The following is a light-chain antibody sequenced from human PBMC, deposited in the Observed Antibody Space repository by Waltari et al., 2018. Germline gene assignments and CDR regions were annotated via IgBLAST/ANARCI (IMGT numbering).Light chain of an antibody. J-gene: IGLJ3*02. CDR1: ASTIGAGFD. Sequence: QSVLTQPPSVSGAPGQRVTISCTGSASTIGAGFDVHWYQQFPGTAPKLLISGFTNRPSGVPERFSGSQSGTSASLAITGLHAEDEADYYCQSYDFSMSALFGGGTKLTVL. V-gene: IGLV1-40*01. CDR2: GFT. CDR3: QSYDFSMSAL.